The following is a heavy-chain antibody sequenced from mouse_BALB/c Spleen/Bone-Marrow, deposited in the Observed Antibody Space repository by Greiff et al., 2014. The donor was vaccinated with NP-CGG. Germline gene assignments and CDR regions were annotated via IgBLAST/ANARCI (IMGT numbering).Heavy chain of an antibody. CDR2: IYPGNGDT. V-gene: IGHV1-12*01. D-gene: IGHD1-1*01. Sequence: QVQLQQPGAELVKPGASVKMSYKASGYTFTSYNMHWVKQTPGQGLEWIGAIYPGNGDTSYNQKFKGKATLTADKSSSTAYMQLSSLTSEDSAVYYCARNYYGYYYAMDYWGQGTSVTVSS. J-gene: IGHJ4*01. CDR1: GYTFTSYN. CDR3: ARNYYGYYYAMDY.